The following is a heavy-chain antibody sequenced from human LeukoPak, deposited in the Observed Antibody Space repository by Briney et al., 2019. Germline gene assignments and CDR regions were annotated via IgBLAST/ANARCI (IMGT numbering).Heavy chain of an antibody. CDR1: GYTFTGYH. Sequence: ASVKVSCKASGYTFTGYHIHWVRQAPGQGLEWMGIINPSGGSTSYAQKFQGRVTMTRDTSTSTVYMELSSLRSEDTAVYYCARDSVNSASGRAPAYYFDYWGQGTLVTVSS. CDR2: INPSGGST. D-gene: IGHD5-12*01. J-gene: IGHJ4*02. V-gene: IGHV1-46*01. CDR3: ARDSVNSASGRAPAYYFDY.